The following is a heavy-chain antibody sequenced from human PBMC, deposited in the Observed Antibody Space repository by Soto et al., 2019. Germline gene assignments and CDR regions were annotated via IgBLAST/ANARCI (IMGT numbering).Heavy chain of an antibody. CDR1: GFTFSSYW. CDR3: ARETYDFWSGYYIYYYYGMDV. J-gene: IGHJ6*02. V-gene: IGHV3-74*01. D-gene: IGHD3-3*01. CDR2: INSDGSST. Sequence: EVQLVESGGGLVQPGGSLRLSCAASGFTFSSYWMHWVRQAPGKGLVWVSRINSDGSSTSYADSVKGRFTISRDNAKNTLYLQMNSPRAEDTAVYYCARETYDFWSGYYIYYYYGMDVWGQGTTVTVSS.